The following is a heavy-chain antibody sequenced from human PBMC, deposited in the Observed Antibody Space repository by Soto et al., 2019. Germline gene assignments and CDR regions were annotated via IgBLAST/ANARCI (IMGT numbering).Heavy chain of an antibody. CDR2: ISPYDDNT. D-gene: IGHD3-22*01. J-gene: IGHJ6*02. V-gene: IGHV1-18*01. Sequence: QVQLVQSGTEVKKPGASVKVSCKASGYTFNSYGISWVRQAPGQGLEWMGWISPYDDNTNYAQNLQGRVTMTTDTSTRTAYMELRSLRSDETAVYYCARGGYYDSSGSSNYHYYGMDAWGQGTTVTVS. CDR1: GYTFNSYG. CDR3: ARGGYYDSSGSSNYHYYGMDA.